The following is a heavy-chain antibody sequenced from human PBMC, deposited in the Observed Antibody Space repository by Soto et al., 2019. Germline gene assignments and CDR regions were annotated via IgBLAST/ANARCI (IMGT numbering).Heavy chain of an antibody. CDR3: ARVNRGFYYYGMDV. CDR2: ISAYNGNT. V-gene: IGHV1-18*01. Sequence: ASVKVSCKASGYTFTSYGISWVRQAPGQGLEWMGWISAYNGNTNYAQKLQGRVTMTTDTSTSTAYMELRSLRPDDTAVYYCARVNRGFYYYGMDVWGQGTTVTVSS. CDR1: GYTFTSYG. J-gene: IGHJ6*02.